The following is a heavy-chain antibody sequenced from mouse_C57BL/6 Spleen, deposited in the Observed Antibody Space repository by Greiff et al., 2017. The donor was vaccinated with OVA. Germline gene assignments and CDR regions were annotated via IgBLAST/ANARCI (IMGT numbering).Heavy chain of an antibody. CDR1: GFTFSSYA. CDR3: ARDQTVVPFAY. D-gene: IGHD1-1*01. CDR2: ISDGGSYT. V-gene: IGHV5-4*01. J-gene: IGHJ3*01. Sequence: EVKLMESGGGLVKPGGSLKLSCAASGFTFSSYAMSWVRQTPEQRLEWVATISDGGSYTYYPDNVKGRFTISRENAKNNLYLQMSHLKSEDTAMYYCARDQTVVPFAYWGQGTLVTVSA.